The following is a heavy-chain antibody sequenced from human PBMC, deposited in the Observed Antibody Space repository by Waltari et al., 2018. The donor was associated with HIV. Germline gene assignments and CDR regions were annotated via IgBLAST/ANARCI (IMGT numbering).Heavy chain of an antibody. V-gene: IGHV1-3*01. CDR3: ARGVSRAANVGLIDY. Sequence: QVQLVQSGAEVKKPGASVTVSCKASGYTFTSYAMPWVRQAPGQRLEWMGWINAGNGNTKYSQKFQGRVTITRDTSASTAYMELSSLRSEDTAVYYCARGVSRAANVGLIDYWGQGTLVTVSS. CDR1: GYTFTSYA. D-gene: IGHD2-15*01. J-gene: IGHJ4*02. CDR2: INAGNGNT.